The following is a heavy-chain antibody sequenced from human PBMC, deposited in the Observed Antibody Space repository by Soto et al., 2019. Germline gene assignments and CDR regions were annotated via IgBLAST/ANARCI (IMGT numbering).Heavy chain of an antibody. D-gene: IGHD5-18*01. V-gene: IGHV3-23*01. J-gene: IGHJ5*02. CDR1: GFPFNTYA. CDR2: ISESGDNA. Sequence: EVQLLEYGGGLAQPGGSLRLSCAASGFPFNTYAMSWVRQAPGKGPEWVSAISESGDNAFYADSVQGRFTISRDNSYNILYLQMNSLRAEDTALYFCAKGGYIYGLDPWSQGTLVTVSS. CDR3: AKGGYIYGLDP.